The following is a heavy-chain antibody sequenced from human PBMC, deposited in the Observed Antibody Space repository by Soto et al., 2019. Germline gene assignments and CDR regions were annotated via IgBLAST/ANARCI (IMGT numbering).Heavy chain of an antibody. CDR3: ARDPHPLKHPLDY. CDR1: GGTFSSYT. CDR2: IIPILGIA. V-gene: IGHV1-69*04. Sequence: ASVKVSCKASGGTFSSYTISWVRQAPGQGLEWMGRIIPILGIANYAQKFQGRVTITADKSTSTAYMELSSLRSEDTAVYYCARDPHPLKHPLDYWGQGTLVTSPQ. J-gene: IGHJ4*02.